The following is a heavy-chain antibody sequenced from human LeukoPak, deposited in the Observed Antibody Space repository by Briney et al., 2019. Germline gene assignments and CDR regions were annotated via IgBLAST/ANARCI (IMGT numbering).Heavy chain of an antibody. CDR1: GFTFDDYA. V-gene: IGHV3-9*01. J-gene: IGHJ4*02. CDR3: AKDIGIAVAGTISQPHY. CDR2: ISWNSGSI. D-gene: IGHD6-19*01. Sequence: PGGSLRLSCAASGFTFDDYAMHWVRQAPGKGLEWVSGISWNSGSIGYADSVKGRFTISRDNAKNSLYLQMNSLRAEDTALYYCAKDIGIAVAGTISQPHYWGQGTLVTVSS.